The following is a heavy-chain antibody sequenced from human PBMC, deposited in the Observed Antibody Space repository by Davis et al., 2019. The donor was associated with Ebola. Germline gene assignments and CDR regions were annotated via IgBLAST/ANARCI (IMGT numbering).Heavy chain of an antibody. CDR3: ARDSFNYYGSGSYNKRFYFGPDY. V-gene: IGHV3-21*01. D-gene: IGHD3-10*01. CDR2: ISSSSSYI. Sequence: PGGSLRLSCAASGFTFSSYSMNWVRQAPGKGLEWVSSISSSSSYIYYADSVKGRFTISRDNAKNSLYLQMNSRRAEDTAVYDCARDSFNYYGSGSYNKRFYFGPDYWGQGTLVTVSS. CDR1: GFTFSSYS. J-gene: IGHJ4*02.